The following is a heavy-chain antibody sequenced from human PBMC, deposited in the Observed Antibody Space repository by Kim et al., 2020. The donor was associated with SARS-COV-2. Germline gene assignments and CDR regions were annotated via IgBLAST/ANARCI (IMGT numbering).Heavy chain of an antibody. CDR2: YI. CDR3: ARGPHSPFDP. Sequence: YIYYADSGKGRFTISRDNAKNSLYLQMNSLRAEDTAVYYCARGPHSPFDPWGQGTLVTVSS. D-gene: IGHD6-13*01. V-gene: IGHV3-21*01. J-gene: IGHJ5*02.